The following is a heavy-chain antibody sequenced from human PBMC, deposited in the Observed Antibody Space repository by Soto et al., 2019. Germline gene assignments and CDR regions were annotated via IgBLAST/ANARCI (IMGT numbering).Heavy chain of an antibody. CDR2: ISYDGSEK. CDR1: GFTFSTYA. V-gene: IGHV3-30-3*01. J-gene: IGHJ6*02. Sequence: QVQLVESGGGVVQPGRSLRLSCAAAGFTFSTYAMEWVRQAPGKGLVWVALISYDGSEKYYAASVQGRFTVSRDNPKNTLYLQMDTLRPEDSAVYYCARPVEPFYYYGMDVWGQGTTVTVSS. CDR3: ARPVEPFYYYGMDV.